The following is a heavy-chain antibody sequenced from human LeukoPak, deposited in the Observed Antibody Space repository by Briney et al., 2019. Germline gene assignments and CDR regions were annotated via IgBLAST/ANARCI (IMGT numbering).Heavy chain of an antibody. Sequence: GGSLRLSCAASGFTFSDYYMTWIRQVPGKGLEWVSYMSGDADVINYADSVKGRSTISRDNAKRSVYLQMNSLRAEDTALYYCARGGAHGMDVWGQGTTVTVSS. CDR3: ARGGAHGMDV. V-gene: IGHV3-11*01. CDR2: MSGDADVI. D-gene: IGHD1-26*01. CDR1: GFTFSDYY. J-gene: IGHJ6*02.